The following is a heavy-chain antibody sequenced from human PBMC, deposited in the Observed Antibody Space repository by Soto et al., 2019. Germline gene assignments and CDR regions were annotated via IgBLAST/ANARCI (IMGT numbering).Heavy chain of an antibody. V-gene: IGHV1-46*01. Sequence: QVQLVQSGAEVKKPGASVKVSCKASGYTFTSYYMHWVRQAPGQGLEWMGIINHSGGSTSYAQKFHGRVTMTSDTSTSTVYMELSSLRSEDTAVYDCARDAYDYGDFAGIGYWGQGTLVTVSS. J-gene: IGHJ4*02. D-gene: IGHD4-17*01. CDR1: GYTFTSYY. CDR3: ARDAYDYGDFAGIGY. CDR2: INHSGGST.